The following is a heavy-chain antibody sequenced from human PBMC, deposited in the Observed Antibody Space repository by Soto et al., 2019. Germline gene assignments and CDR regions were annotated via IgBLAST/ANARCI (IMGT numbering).Heavy chain of an antibody. V-gene: IGHV3-48*03. D-gene: IGHD3-3*01. Sequence: PGGSLRLSCAASGFTFSSYEMNWVRQAPGKGLEWVSYISSSGSTIYYADSVKGRFTISRDNAKNSLYLQMNSLRAEDTAVYYCARGSMDDFWSGYYSLDPWGQGTLVTVSS. CDR2: ISSSGSTI. CDR1: GFTFSSYE. J-gene: IGHJ5*02. CDR3: ARGSMDDFWSGYYSLDP.